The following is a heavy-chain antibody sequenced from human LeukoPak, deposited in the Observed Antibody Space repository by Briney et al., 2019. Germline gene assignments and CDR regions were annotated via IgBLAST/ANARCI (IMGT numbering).Heavy chain of an antibody. CDR1: RFTFSSHW. D-gene: IGHD2-21*02. Sequence: GGSLRLSCAASRFTFSSHWMHWVRQAPGKGLLWVSRINSDGSITTYADSVKGRFTISRDNAKNTLYLQMNSLRAEDTAVYCCAREPSYCGGDCGFGYWGQGALVTVSS. V-gene: IGHV3-74*01. CDR3: AREPSYCGGDCGFGY. J-gene: IGHJ4*02. CDR2: INSDGSIT.